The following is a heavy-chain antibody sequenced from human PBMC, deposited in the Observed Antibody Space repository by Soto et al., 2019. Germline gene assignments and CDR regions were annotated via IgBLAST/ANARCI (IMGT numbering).Heavy chain of an antibody. D-gene: IGHD2-2*01. V-gene: IGHV3-21*01. CDR2: ISSSSSYI. J-gene: IGHJ6*02. Sequence: GGSLRLSCAASGFTFSSYSMNWVRQAPGKXLEWVSSISSSSSYIYYADSVKGRFTISRDNAKNSLYLQMNSLRAEDTAVYYCARDPPPVHIVVVPAAIGPYYYYRMDVWGQGTTVTVSS. CDR1: GFTFSSYS. CDR3: ARDPPPVHIVVVPAAIGPYYYYRMDV.